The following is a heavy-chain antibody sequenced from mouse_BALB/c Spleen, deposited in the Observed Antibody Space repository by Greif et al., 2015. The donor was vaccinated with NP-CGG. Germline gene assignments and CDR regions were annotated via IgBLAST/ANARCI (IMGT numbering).Heavy chain of an antibody. J-gene: IGHJ4*01. CDR3: ARYLWVLYAMDY. V-gene: IGHV3-8*02. CDR2: ISYSGST. D-gene: IGHD6-2*01. Sequence: EVKVEESGPSLVKPSQTLSLTCSVTGDSITSGYWNWIRKFPGNKLEYMGYISYSGSTYYNPSLKSRISITRDTSKNQYYLQLNSVTTEDTATYYCARYLWVLYAMDYWGQGTSVTVSS. CDR1: GDSITSGY.